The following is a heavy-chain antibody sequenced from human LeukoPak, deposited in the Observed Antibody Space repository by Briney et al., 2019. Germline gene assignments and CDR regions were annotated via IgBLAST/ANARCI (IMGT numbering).Heavy chain of an antibody. D-gene: IGHD2/OR15-2a*01. J-gene: IGHJ3*02. CDR2: INSDGSST. Sequence: GGSLRLSCAASGFTFSSYWMHWVRQAPGKGLVWVSRINSDGSSTSYADSVKGRFTISRDNAKNSLYLQMNSLRDEDTAVYYCARANILDAFDIWGQGTMVTVSS. CDR3: ARANILDAFDI. CDR1: GFTFSSYW. V-gene: IGHV3-74*01.